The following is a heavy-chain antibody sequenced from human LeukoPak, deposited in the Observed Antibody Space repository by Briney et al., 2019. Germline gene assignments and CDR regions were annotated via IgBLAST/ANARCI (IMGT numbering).Heavy chain of an antibody. CDR3: AKALIVARLISLPGDY. V-gene: IGHV3-30*02. J-gene: IGHJ4*02. Sequence: GGSLRLSCAASGFTFSSYGMHWVRQAPGKGLEWVAFIRYDGSNKYYADSVKGRFTISRDNSKNTLYLQMNSLRAEDTAVYYCAKALIVARLISLPGDYWGQGTLVTVSS. CDR2: IRYDGSNK. D-gene: IGHD6-6*01. CDR1: GFTFSSYG.